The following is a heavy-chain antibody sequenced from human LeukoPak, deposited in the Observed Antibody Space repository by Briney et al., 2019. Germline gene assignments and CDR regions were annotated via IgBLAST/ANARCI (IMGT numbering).Heavy chain of an antibody. V-gene: IGHV1-8*01. J-gene: IGHJ6*03. CDR3: ATRMSTVTTFDYYYYYMDV. CDR1: GYTFTSYD. CDR2: MNPNSGNT. Sequence: ASVKVSCKASGYTFTSYDINWVRQATGQGLEWMGWMNPNSGNTGYAQNFQGRVTMTRNTSISTAYMELSSLRSDDTAVYYCATRMSTVTTFDYYYYYMDVWGKGTTVTVSS. D-gene: IGHD4-17*01.